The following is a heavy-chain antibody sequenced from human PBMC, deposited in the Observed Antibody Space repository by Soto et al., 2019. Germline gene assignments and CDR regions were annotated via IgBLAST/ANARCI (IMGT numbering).Heavy chain of an antibody. CDR3: ARGQWLVVGYFDY. CDR1: GGSISSFC. CDR2: IYYSGRT. J-gene: IGHJ4*02. Sequence: SETLSLSCTVAGGSISSFCWRWIRQPPGKGLEWIGHIYYSGRTNYNPSLKSRVTISVDTANNHFSLKLSSVTAADTAVYYCARGQWLVVGYFDYWGQGSLVTVSS. D-gene: IGHD6-19*01. V-gene: IGHV4-59*01.